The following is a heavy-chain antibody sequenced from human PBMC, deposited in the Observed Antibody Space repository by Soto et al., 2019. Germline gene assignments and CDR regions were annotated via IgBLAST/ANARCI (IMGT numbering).Heavy chain of an antibody. V-gene: IGHV3-21*01. CDR3: ARGNSGIDH. CDR1: GFTFSTYT. D-gene: IGHD6-25*01. CDR2: ISSSSNYI. J-gene: IGHJ4*02. Sequence: LRLSCAASGFTFSTYTMNWVRQAPGKGLEWVSSISSSSNYIYYTDSLRGRFTISRDNAKSSLYLQINSLRAEDTAVYFCARGNSGIDHWGQGTLVTVSS.